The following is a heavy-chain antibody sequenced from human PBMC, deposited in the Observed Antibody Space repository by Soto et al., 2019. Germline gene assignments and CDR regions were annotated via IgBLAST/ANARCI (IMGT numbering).Heavy chain of an antibody. J-gene: IGHJ5*02. CDR2: IYYSGST. CDR1: GGSISSYY. D-gene: IGHD2-2*01. Sequence: ASETLSLTCTVSGGSISSYYWSWIRQPPGKGLEWIGYIYYSGSTNYNPSLKSRVTISVDTSKNQFSLKLSSVTAADTAVYYCARVVSEYQLLRVGGHWFDPWGQGTLVTVSS. CDR3: ARVVSEYQLLRVGGHWFDP. V-gene: IGHV4-59*01.